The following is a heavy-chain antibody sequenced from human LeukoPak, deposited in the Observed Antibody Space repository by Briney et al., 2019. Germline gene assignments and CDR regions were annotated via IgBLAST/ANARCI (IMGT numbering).Heavy chain of an antibody. CDR1: GFTVSSNY. D-gene: IGHD6-13*01. CDR2: IYSGGST. CDR3: ARAYSSSWYYNQ. Sequence: GGSLRLSCAASGFTVSSNYMSWVRQAPGKGLEWVSVIYSGGSTYYADSVKGRFTISRDSSKNTLYLQMNSLRAEDTAVYYCARAYSSSWYYNQWGQGTLVTVSS. J-gene: IGHJ4*02. V-gene: IGHV3-66*01.